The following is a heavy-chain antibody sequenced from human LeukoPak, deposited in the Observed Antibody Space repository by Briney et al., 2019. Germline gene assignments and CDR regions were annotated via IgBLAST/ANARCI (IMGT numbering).Heavy chain of an antibody. J-gene: IGHJ2*01. Sequence: PGGSLRLSCVVSGFTFSSYSMNWVRQAPGKGLEWVSSISSSSSYTFYADSVKGRFTISRDNAKNSLYLQMNSLRVEDTAVYCCARGYWNFDLWGRGTLVTVSS. CDR2: ISSSSSYT. V-gene: IGHV3-21*01. CDR1: GFTFSSYS. CDR3: ARGYWNFDL.